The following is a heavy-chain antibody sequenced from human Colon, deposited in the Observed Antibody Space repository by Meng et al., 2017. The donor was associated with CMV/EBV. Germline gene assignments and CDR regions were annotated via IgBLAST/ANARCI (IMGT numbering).Heavy chain of an antibody. D-gene: IGHD3-10*01. J-gene: IGHJ4*02. Sequence: FTNYGINWVRQAPGQGLEWMGWVSAYNGDTNSAQKFQGRVTMTTDTSTSTAYMELRSLRSDDTAVYYCARTPQIYYFGSGSPLHYFDYWGQGTLVTVSS. CDR1: FTNYG. CDR2: VSAYNGDT. CDR3: ARTPQIYYFGSGSPLHYFDY. V-gene: IGHV1-18*01.